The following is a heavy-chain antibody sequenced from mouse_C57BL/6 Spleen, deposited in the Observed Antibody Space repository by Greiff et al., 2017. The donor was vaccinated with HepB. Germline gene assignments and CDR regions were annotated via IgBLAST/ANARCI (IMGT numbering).Heavy chain of an antibody. CDR2: IYPRSGNT. CDR3: ARWGGYFYFDY. CDR1: GYTFTSYG. D-gene: IGHD2-3*01. J-gene: IGHJ2*01. Sequence: QVHVKQSGAELARPGASVKLSCKASGYTFTSYGISWVKQRTGQGLEWIGEIYPRSGNTYYNEKFKGKATLTADKSSSTAYMELRSLTSEDSAVYFCARWGGYFYFDYWGQGTTLTVSS. V-gene: IGHV1-81*01.